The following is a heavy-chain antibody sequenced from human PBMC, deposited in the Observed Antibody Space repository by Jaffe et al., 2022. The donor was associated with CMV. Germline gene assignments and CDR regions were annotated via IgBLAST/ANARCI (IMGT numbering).Heavy chain of an antibody. J-gene: IGHJ4*02. CDR3: ARLADTVFYGGNSFDY. V-gene: IGHV5-51*01. CDR1: GYSFTSYW. Sequence: EVQLVQSGAEVKKPGESLKISCKGSGYSFTSYWIGWVRQMPGKGLEWMGIIYPGDSDTRYSPSFQGQVTISADKSISTAYLQWSSLKASDTAMYYCARLADTVFYGGNSFDYWGQGTLVTVSS. D-gene: IGHD4-17*01. CDR2: IYPGDSDT.